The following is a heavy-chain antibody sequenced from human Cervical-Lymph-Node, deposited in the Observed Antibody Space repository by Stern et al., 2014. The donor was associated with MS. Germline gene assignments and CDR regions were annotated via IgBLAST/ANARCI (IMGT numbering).Heavy chain of an antibody. J-gene: IGHJ4*02. CDR3: ARGRGGNYRYYFDY. CDR2: ISSGGSYI. Sequence: EVQLVESGGGLVKPGGSLRLSCAASGFTFSSYSMNWVRQAPGKGLEWVASISSGGSYIYYADSLKGRFTISRVNAKNSLYLQMNSLRAEDTAVYYCARGRGGNYRYYFDYWGQGTLVTVSS. CDR1: GFTFSSYS. V-gene: IGHV3-21*01. D-gene: IGHD4-23*01.